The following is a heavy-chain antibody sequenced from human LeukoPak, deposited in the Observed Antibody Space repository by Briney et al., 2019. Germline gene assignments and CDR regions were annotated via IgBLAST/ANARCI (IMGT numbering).Heavy chain of an antibody. CDR2: INHSGST. V-gene: IGHV4-34*01. D-gene: IGHD6-19*01. Sequence: SETLSLTCAVYGGSFSGYYWSWIRQPPGKGLEWIGEINHSGSTNYNPSLKSRVTISVDTSKNQFSLKLSSVTAADTAVYYCARSYHSVAGTHFYYYYYYMDVWGKGTTVTVSS. CDR3: ARSYHSVAGTHFYYYYYYMDV. J-gene: IGHJ6*03. CDR1: GGSFSGYY.